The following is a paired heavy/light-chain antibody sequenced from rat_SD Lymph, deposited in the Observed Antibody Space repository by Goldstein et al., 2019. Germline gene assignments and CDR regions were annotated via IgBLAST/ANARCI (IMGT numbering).Light chain of an antibody. CDR3: QQSNELPLT. V-gene: IGKV3S6*01. CDR2: SAS. Sequence: DTVLTQSPALAVSLGQRVTISCRASKSVSTYMHWYQQKSGQQPKLLIYSASNLESGVPSRFSGSGSGTDFTLTIDPVEADDIANYYCQQSNELPLTFGSGTKLEIK. CDR1: KSVSTY. J-gene: IGKJ5*01.
Heavy chain of an antibody. J-gene: IGHJ2*01. CDR2: IYGGNGGT. CDR3: ARLIKQGFDY. Sequence: EVQLQQSGAELVKPGASVKLSCKTSGYTFSNYYMSWLKQMPGQNIEWIGNIYGGNGGTGYNQKFKGKATLTVDKSSSTAYMDLSSLTSEDSAVYFCARLIKQGFDYWGQGVMVTVSS. V-gene: IGHV1-31*01. CDR1: GYTFSNYY.